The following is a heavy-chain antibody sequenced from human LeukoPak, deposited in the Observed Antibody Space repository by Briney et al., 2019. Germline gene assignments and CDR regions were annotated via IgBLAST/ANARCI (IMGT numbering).Heavy chain of an antibody. J-gene: IGHJ4*02. CDR1: GDSIFTYTYY. D-gene: IGHD3-10*01. Sequence: SETLSVTCTVSGDSIFTYTYYWAWIRQPPGKGLEWIGNVHYSGSTYYKPSLKSRVTISVDTSKNQFSLNLRSVTAADTAVYFCARGLREDYYGSGSYVDFWGQGILVTVSS. V-gene: IGHV4-39*07. CDR3: ARGLREDYYGSGSYVDF. CDR2: VHYSGST.